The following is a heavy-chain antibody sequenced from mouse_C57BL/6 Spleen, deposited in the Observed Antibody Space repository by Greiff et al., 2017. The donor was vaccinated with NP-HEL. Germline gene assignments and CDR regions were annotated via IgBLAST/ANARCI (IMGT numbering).Heavy chain of an antibody. Sequence: QVQLQQPGAELVKPGASVKLSCKASGYTFTSYWMQWVKQRPGQGLEWIGEIDPSDSYTNYNQKFKGKATLTVDTSSSTAYMQLSSLTSEDSAVYYCARGGGNYVGYFDVWGTGTTVTVAS. V-gene: IGHV1-50*01. D-gene: IGHD2-1*01. CDR3: ARGGGNYVGYFDV. CDR2: IDPSDSYT. CDR1: GYTFTSYW. J-gene: IGHJ1*03.